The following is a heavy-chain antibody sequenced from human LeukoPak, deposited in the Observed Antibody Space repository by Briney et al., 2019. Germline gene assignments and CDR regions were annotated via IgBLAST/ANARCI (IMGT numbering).Heavy chain of an antibody. Sequence: SVKVSCKASGGTFNSYAISWVRQAPGQGLEWMGRIIPIFGIANYAQKFQGRVTITADKSTSTAYMELSSLRSEDTAVYYCARGKVDTAAQFDYWGQGTLVTVSS. D-gene: IGHD5-18*01. CDR1: GGTFNSYA. CDR2: IIPIFGIA. CDR3: ARGKVDTAAQFDY. V-gene: IGHV1-69*04. J-gene: IGHJ4*02.